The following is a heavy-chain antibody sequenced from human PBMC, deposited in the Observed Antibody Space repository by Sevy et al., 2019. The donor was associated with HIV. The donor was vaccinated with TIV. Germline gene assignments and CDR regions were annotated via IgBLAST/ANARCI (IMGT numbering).Heavy chain of an antibody. CDR2: FDPEDGET. Sequence: ASVKVSCKVSGYTLIEFSMHWVRQAPGKGLEWMGGFDPEDGETIYAQSFQGRVTMTEDTSTDTAYMELSSLGSEDTAGYYCATGLPGEYVDCSSCYSDYFAYWGQGTLVTVSS. J-gene: IGHJ4*02. D-gene: IGHD2-15*01. CDR3: ATGLPGEYVDCSSCYSDYFAY. V-gene: IGHV1-24*01. CDR1: GYTLIEFS.